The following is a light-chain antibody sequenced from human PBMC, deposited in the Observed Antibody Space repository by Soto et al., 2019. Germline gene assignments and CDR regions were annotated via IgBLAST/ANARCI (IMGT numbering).Light chain of an antibody. CDR2: DAS. Sequence: EIVLTQSPATLSLSPGERATLSCRASQSVSSYLAWYQQKPGQAPRLLIYDASNRATGIPARFSGSGSGTDFTLTISGLEPEDFAVYYCQQRSNWPGFGGGTKVELK. V-gene: IGKV3-11*01. CDR3: QQRSNWPG. CDR1: QSVSSY. J-gene: IGKJ4*02.